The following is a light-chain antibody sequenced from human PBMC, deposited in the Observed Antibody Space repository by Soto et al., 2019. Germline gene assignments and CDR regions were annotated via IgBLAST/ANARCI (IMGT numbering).Light chain of an antibody. CDR2: AAS. CDR3: LQDYSFPRT. J-gene: IGKJ4*01. Sequence: AVQVTQSPSSLSASVGYRFTITCRASQGIRNDLSWYQQKPGKAPKLLIYAASSLQSGVPSRFRGSGSGTDFTLTISSLQPEDFETYYCLQDYSFPRTFGGGTKVDIK. V-gene: IGKV1-6*02. CDR1: QGIRND.